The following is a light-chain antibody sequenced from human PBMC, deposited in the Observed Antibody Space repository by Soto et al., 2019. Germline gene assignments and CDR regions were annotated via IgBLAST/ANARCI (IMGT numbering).Light chain of an antibody. CDR3: QHANSFPRT. CDR1: QAISTW. J-gene: IGKJ1*01. Sequence: DIQMTQSPSSVSASVGDRVTITCRASQAISTWLAWYQQNPGKAPKLLIYSASNLQSGVPSRFSGSGSGTDFTLTISSLQPEDFATYYCQHANSFPRTFGQGTKVEIK. CDR2: SAS. V-gene: IGKV1D-12*01.